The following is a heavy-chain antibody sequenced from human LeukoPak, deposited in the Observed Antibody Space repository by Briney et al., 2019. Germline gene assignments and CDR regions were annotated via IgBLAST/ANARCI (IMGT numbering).Heavy chain of an antibody. CDR3: ARSDTVTTADY. CDR2: INPNSGGT. CDR1: GYTFTSYD. D-gene: IGHD4-17*01. V-gene: IGHV1-2*02. Sequence: ASVKVSCKASGYTFTSYDINWVRQAPGQGLEWMGWINPNSGGTNYAQKFQGRVTMTRDTSISTAYMELSRLRSDDTAVYYCARSDTVTTADYWGQGTLVTVSS. J-gene: IGHJ4*02.